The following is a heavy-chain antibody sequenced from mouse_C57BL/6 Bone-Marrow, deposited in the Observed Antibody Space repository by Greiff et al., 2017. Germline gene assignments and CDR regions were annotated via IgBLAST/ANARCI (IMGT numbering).Heavy chain of an antibody. Sequence: EVQLQQSGAELVRPGASVKLSCTASGFNIQDDYMHWVKQRPEQGLEWIGWIDPENGDTEYASKFQGKATITADTSSNTAYLQLSSLTSEDTAVYYCTTLPYYGYDDGFDYWGQGTTLTVSS. CDR1: GFNIQDDY. CDR3: TTLPYYGYDDGFDY. J-gene: IGHJ2*01. CDR2: IDPENGDT. D-gene: IGHD2-9*01. V-gene: IGHV14-4*01.